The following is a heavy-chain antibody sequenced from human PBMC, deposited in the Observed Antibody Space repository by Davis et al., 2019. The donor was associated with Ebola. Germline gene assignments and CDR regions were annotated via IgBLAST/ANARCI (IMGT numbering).Heavy chain of an antibody. V-gene: IGHV4-39*07. CDR3: ARGGRSFVVVVAARGWFDP. Sequence: SETLSLTCTASGGSISSGGYYWSWIRQPPGKGLEWIGEINHSGSTNYNPSLKSRVTISVDTSKNQFSLKLSSVTAADTAVYYCARGGRSFVVVVAARGWFDPWGQGTLVTVSS. CDR1: GGSISSGGYY. J-gene: IGHJ5*02. CDR2: INHSGST. D-gene: IGHD2-15*01.